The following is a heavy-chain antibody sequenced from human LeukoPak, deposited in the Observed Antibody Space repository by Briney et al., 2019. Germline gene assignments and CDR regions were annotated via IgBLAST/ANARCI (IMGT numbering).Heavy chain of an antibody. J-gene: IGHJ4*02. CDR2: ISSSSSTI. CDR3: ARAPPCSGGSCYPFDY. V-gene: IGHV3-48*01. Sequence: VGSLRLSCAASGFTFSSYSMNWVRQAPGKGLEWVSYISSSSSTIYYADSVKGRFTISRDNAKNSLYLQMNSLRAEDTAVYYCARAPPCSGGSCYPFDYWGQGTLVTVSS. D-gene: IGHD2-15*01. CDR1: GFTFSSYS.